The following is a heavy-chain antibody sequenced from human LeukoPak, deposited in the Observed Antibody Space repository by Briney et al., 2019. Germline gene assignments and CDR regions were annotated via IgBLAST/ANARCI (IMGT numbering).Heavy chain of an antibody. CDR1: GFTFSSYA. CDR3: ANVRYCSSTSCPDY. CDR2: ISGSGGST. D-gene: IGHD2-2*01. J-gene: IGHJ4*02. V-gene: IGHV3-23*01. Sequence: GGSLRLSCAASGFTFSSYAMSWVRQAPGKGLEWVSAISGSGGSTYYADSVKGRFTISRDNSKNTPYLQMNSLRAEDTAVYYCANVRYCSSTSCPDYWGQGTLVTVSS.